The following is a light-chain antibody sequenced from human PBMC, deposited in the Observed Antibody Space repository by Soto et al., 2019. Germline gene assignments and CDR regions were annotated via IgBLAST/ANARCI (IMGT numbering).Light chain of an antibody. CDR3: QLRSNWPPSWT. CDR1: QSVSSY. Sequence: EIVLTQSPATLSLSPGERATLSCRASQSVSSYLAWYQQKPGQAPRLLIYDASNRDTGLPARFSGSGSGTDFTLTIRSLEPEDFAVYYCQLRSNWPPSWTFGQGTKVEIK. J-gene: IGKJ1*01. CDR2: DAS. V-gene: IGKV3-11*01.